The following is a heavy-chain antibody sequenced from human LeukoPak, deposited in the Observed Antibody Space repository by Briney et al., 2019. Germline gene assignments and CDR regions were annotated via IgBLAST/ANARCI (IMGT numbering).Heavy chain of an antibody. D-gene: IGHD1-1*01. CDR3: TRVTSWRTGFDY. V-gene: IGHV3-9*01. CDR1: GFSFEAYG. CDR2: ITWNSDDM. Sequence: GGSLRLSCAASGFSFEAYGMYWLRQAPGKGLEWVSGITWNSDDMAYADSVKGRFTISRDNAKNCLYLQMNSLTVEDTALYYCTRVTSWRTGFDYWGQGTLVTVSS. J-gene: IGHJ4*02.